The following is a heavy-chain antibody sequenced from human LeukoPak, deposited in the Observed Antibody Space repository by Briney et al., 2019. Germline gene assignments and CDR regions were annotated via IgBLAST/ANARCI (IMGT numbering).Heavy chain of an antibody. CDR2: ISSSSSYI. D-gene: IGHD4-17*01. V-gene: IGHV3-21*01. CDR1: GFTFSSYS. J-gene: IGHJ4*02. CDR3: ARESPSSLERCFDY. Sequence: PGGSLRLSCAASGFTFSSYSMNWVRQAPGKGLEWVSSISSSSSYIYYADSVKGRFTISRDNAKNSLCLQMNSLRAEDTAVYYCARESPSSLERCFDYWGQGTLVTVSS.